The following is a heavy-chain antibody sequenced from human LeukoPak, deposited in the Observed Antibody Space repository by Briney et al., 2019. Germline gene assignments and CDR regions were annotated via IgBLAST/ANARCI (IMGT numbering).Heavy chain of an antibody. CDR2: IIPILGIA. V-gene: IGHV1-69*04. J-gene: IGHJ4*02. CDR3: ARDALDYGGNSHFDY. CDR1: GGTFSSYA. D-gene: IGHD4-17*01. Sequence: SVKVSCKASGGTFSSYAISWVRQALGQGLEWMGRIIPILGIANYAQKFQGRVTITADKSTSTAYMELSSLRSEDTAVYYCARDALDYGGNSHFDYWGQGTLVTVSS.